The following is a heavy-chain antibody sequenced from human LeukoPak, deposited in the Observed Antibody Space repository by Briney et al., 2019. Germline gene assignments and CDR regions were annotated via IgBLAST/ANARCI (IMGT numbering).Heavy chain of an antibody. CDR3: ARGDYYDSSGLWSD. D-gene: IGHD3-22*01. CDR2: ISYDGSNK. Sequence: GRSLGLSCAASGFTFSSYAMHWVRQAPGKGLEWVTVISYDGSNKYYADSVKGRFTISRDNSKNTLYLQMNSLRAEDTAVYYCARGDYYDSSGLWSDWGQATLVTVSS. CDR1: GFTFSSYA. J-gene: IGHJ4*02. V-gene: IGHV3-30-3*01.